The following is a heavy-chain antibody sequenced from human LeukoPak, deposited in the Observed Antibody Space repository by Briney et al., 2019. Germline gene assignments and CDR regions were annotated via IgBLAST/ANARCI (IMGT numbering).Heavy chain of an antibody. Sequence: GGSLRLSCAASGFTFRLYWMHWVRQAPGKGLVWVSRINSDQSNTTYADSVKGRFTISRDNAKNTLYLQMNSLRAEDTAVYYCANRRLRHAFDIWGQGTMVTVSS. D-gene: IGHD4-17*01. CDR3: ANRRLRHAFDI. CDR1: GFTFRLYW. V-gene: IGHV3-74*01. J-gene: IGHJ3*02. CDR2: INSDQSNT.